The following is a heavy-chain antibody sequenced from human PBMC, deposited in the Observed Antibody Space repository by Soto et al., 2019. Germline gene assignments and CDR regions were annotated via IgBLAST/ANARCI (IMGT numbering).Heavy chain of an antibody. Sequence: VSVKVYYKASGYAFTSYGMSLVREAPGQGLEWMGRTSAYNRNTNYAQKLQGRVTMTTDTSTSTAYMELRSLRSDDTAVYYCARDLGGNARLYYYYYGMDVWGQGTTVTVSS. V-gene: IGHV1-18*01. CDR3: ARDLGGNARLYYYYYGMDV. J-gene: IGHJ6*01. D-gene: IGHD2-15*01. CDR2: TSAYNRNT. CDR1: GYAFTSYG.